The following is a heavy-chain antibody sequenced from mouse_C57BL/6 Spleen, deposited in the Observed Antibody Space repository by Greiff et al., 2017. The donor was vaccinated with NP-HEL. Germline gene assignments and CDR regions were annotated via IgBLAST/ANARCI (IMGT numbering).Heavy chain of an antibody. J-gene: IGHJ3*01. CDR1: GYSITSGYY. V-gene: IGHV3-6*01. D-gene: IGHD2-3*01. Sequence: EVKLLESGPGLVKPSQSLSLTCSVTGYSITSGYYWNWIRQFPGNKLEWMGYISYDGSNNYNPSLKNRISITRDTSKNQFFLKLNSVTTEDTATYYCARRLLDWGQGTLVTVSA. CDR3: ARRLLD. CDR2: ISYDGSN.